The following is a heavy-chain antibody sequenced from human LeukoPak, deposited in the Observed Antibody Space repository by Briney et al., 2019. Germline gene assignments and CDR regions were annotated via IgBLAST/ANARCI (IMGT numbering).Heavy chain of an antibody. CDR2: ISGSGGST. Sequence: PGGSLRLSRAASGFTFSSYAMSWVRQAPGKGLEWVSAISGSGGSTYYADSVKGRFTISRDNSKNTLYLQMNSLRAEDTAVYYCAKDMAAIFGVVAAPKTDAFDIWGQGTMVTVSS. CDR3: AKDMAAIFGVVAAPKTDAFDI. CDR1: GFTFSSYA. D-gene: IGHD3-3*01. J-gene: IGHJ3*02. V-gene: IGHV3-23*01.